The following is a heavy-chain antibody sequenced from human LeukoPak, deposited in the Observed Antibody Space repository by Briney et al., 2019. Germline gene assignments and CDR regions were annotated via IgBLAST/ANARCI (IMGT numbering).Heavy chain of an antibody. CDR3: ARDFDLRDSSGYYSPSYYFDY. V-gene: IGHV3-21*01. CDR1: GFTFSSYS. CDR2: ISSSSSYI. J-gene: IGHJ4*02. Sequence: GGSLRLSCAASGFTFSSYSMNWVRQAPGKGLEWVSSISSSSSYIYYADSVKGRFTISRDNAKNSLYLQMNSLRAEDTAVYYCARDFDLRDSSGYYSPSYYFDYWGQGTPVTVSS. D-gene: IGHD3-22*01.